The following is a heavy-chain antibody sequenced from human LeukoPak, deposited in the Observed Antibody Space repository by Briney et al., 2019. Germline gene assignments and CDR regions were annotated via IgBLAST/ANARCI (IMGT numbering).Heavy chain of an antibody. CDR1: GGSIGSYY. CDR3: ARSPDYLNDAFDI. J-gene: IGHJ3*02. D-gene: IGHD5-12*01. Sequence: SETLSLTCTVSGGSIGSYYWSWIRQPPGKGLEWIGYIYYSGSTNYNPSLKSRVTISVDTSKNQFSLKLSSVTAADTAVYYCARSPDYLNDAFDIWGQGTMVTVSS. V-gene: IGHV4-59*01. CDR2: IYYSGST.